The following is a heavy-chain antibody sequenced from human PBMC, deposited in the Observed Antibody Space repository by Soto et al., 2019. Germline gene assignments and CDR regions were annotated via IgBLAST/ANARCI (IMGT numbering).Heavy chain of an antibody. CDR3: AKEPRPVTGPPPDY. V-gene: IGHV3-23*01. CDR2: ISGGGGST. Sequence: EVQLLESGGGLVQPGGSLRLSCAASGFTFSSYAMSWVRQATGKGLEWVSAISGGGGSTYYADPVKGRFTIPRDNSKKPLYLQMNSLRTGGTAGYLFAKEPRPVTGPPPDYWGQGTLVTVSS. D-gene: IGHD2-21*02. J-gene: IGHJ4*02. CDR1: GFTFSSYA.